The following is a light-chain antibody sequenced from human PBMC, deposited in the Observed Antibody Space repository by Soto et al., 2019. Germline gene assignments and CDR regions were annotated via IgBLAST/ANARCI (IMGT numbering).Light chain of an antibody. CDR2: SAS. CDR3: LQDYNYPRT. V-gene: IGKV1-6*01. CDR1: QALSNY. Sequence: IQLTQSPSVLSASVGAAVTITCRASQALSNYLAWYQQKPGKAPDLLIYSASTLQSGVPSRFSGSGSGTDCTLTISSLQPEDVATYYCLQDYNYPRTLGQGTKVDIK. J-gene: IGKJ1*01.